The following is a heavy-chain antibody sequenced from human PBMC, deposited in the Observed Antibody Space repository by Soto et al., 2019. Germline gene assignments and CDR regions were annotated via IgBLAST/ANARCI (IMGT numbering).Heavy chain of an antibody. CDR1: GCSISRGGYY. J-gene: IGHJ4*02. CDR2: IYYSGST. D-gene: IGHD6-13*01. Sequence: SETLSLTSTLSGCSISRGGYYWSWIRQHPGKGLEWIGYIYYSGSTYYNPSLKSRVTISVDTSKNQFSLKLSSVTAADTAVYYCARQPYSSSWYPFDYWGQGTLVTVSS. CDR3: ARQPYSSSWYPFDY. V-gene: IGHV4-31*03.